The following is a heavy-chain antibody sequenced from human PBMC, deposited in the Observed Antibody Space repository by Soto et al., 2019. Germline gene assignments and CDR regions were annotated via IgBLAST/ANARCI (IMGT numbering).Heavy chain of an antibody. J-gene: IGHJ4*02. D-gene: IGHD2-15*01. V-gene: IGHV1-69*06. Sequence: SVKVSCKASGGTFSSYATSWVRQAPGQGLEWMGGIIPIFGTANYAQKFQGRVTITADKSTSTAYMELSSLRSEDTAVYYCARVPHWVAAKGFGYWGQGTLVTVSS. CDR1: GGTFSSYA. CDR2: IIPIFGTA. CDR3: ARVPHWVAAKGFGY.